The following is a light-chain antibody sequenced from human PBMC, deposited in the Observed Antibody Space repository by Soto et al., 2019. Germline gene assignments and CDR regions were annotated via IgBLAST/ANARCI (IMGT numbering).Light chain of an antibody. CDR3: TSYTSTGTLV. J-gene: IGLJ2*01. Sequence: QSALTQPASVSGSPGQSITISCTGTSSDVGAYNYVSWYQQHPGKAPKLMTYDVNNRPSGVSNRFSGSKSGNTASLTISGLQAEDEADYYCTSYTSTGTLVFGGGTQLTVL. CDR1: SSDVGAYNY. V-gene: IGLV2-14*03. CDR2: DVN.